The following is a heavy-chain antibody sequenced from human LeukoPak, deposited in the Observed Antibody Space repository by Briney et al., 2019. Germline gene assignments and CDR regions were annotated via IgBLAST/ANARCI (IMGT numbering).Heavy chain of an antibody. J-gene: IGHJ4*02. CDR2: ISYDGNNK. D-gene: IGHD3/OR15-3a*01. V-gene: IGHV3-30*04. CDR3: ARGPTFGLGDY. CDR1: GFSFNMFP. Sequence: GGSLRLSCAASGFSFNMFPMHWVRQAPGKGLECVAVISYDGNNKYYADSVNGRFTISRDNAKNSLYLQMNSLRAEDTAVYYCARGPTFGLGDYWGQGTLVTVSS.